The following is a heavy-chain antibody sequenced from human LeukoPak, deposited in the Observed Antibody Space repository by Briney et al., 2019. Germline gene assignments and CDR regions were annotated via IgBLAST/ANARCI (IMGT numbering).Heavy chain of an antibody. Sequence: GGSLRLSCAASGFTFTDYYMSWIRQAPGKGLEWISYIRSDGTPMFYSDSVKGRFTIPRDNARTSLYLQMNSLRVEDTAVYYCARSGPTDFWGRGTLVTVSS. CDR1: GFTFTDYY. D-gene: IGHD6-25*01. CDR2: IRSDGTPM. CDR3: ARSGPTDF. V-gene: IGHV3-11*01. J-gene: IGHJ2*01.